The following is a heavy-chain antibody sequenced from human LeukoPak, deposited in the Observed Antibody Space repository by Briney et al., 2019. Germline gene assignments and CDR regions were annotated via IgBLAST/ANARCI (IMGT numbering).Heavy chain of an antibody. CDR1: GFTFSSYA. Sequence: GGSLRLSCAASGFTFSSYAMSWVRQAPGEGLEWVSAISGSGGSTYYADSVKGRFTISRDNSKNTLYLQMNSLRAEDTAVYYCAKDHYYGSGSYTDYWGQGTLVTVSS. D-gene: IGHD3-10*01. J-gene: IGHJ4*02. CDR2: ISGSGGST. CDR3: AKDHYYGSGSYTDY. V-gene: IGHV3-23*01.